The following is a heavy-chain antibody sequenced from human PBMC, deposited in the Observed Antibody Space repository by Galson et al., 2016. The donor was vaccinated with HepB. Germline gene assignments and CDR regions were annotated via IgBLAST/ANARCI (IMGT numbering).Heavy chain of an antibody. D-gene: IGHD4-11*01. CDR2: IYPADSDT. V-gene: IGHV5-51*01. CDR1: GYIFSNNW. J-gene: IGHJ4*02. Sequence: QSGAEVKKPGESLKLSCQASGYIFSNNWIAWVRHIPGKGLQWMGIIYPADSDTRYSQSVQGQVTISVDKSTRTAYLHWSSLKASDTGICYCARRRGSNGYLDYWGQGILVTVSS. CDR3: ARRRGSNGYLDY.